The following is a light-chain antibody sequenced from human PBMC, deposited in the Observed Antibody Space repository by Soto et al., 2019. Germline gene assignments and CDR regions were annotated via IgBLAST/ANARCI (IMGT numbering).Light chain of an antibody. CDR3: QSYGSSQT. J-gene: IGKJ1*01. V-gene: IGKV3-20*01. CDR1: QSLVNTY. Sequence: EVVLTQSPGSLSLCPGDKATLSCMASQSLVNTYVAWYQQKAGQAPSLLIFDASTRATGIPDRFSGRGSGTDFTLRLSRLEPEDFAVYYCQSYGSSQTFGHGTKVDIK. CDR2: DAS.